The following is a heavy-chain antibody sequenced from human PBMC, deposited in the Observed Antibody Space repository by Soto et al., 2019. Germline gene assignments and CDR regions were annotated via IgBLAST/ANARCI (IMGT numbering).Heavy chain of an antibody. J-gene: IGHJ3*02. CDR3: AKVYYSGTFPGAFDI. D-gene: IGHD1-26*01. CDR1: GFTFSNYA. V-gene: IGHV3-23*01. Sequence: GGSLRLSCAVSGFTFSNYAIHWVRQAPGKGLEWVSGISAGGSSTFYADFVKGRFTISRDNSMNTLYLHMNSLRAEDTAVYYCAKVYYSGTFPGAFDIWGQGTLVTVSS. CDR2: ISAGGSST.